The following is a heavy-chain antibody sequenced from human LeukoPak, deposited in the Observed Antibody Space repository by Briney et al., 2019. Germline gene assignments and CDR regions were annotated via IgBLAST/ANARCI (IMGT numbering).Heavy chain of an antibody. CDR3: ARVKGMATIHFDY. CDR1: GGSVSSYY. D-gene: IGHD5-24*01. Sequence: SETLSLTCTVSGGSVSSYYWSWIRQPPGKGLEWIGYIYYSGSTNYNPSLKSRVTISVDASKNQFSLKLSSVTAADTAVYYCARVKGMATIHFDYWGQGTLVTVSS. J-gene: IGHJ4*02. V-gene: IGHV4-59*02. CDR2: IYYSGST.